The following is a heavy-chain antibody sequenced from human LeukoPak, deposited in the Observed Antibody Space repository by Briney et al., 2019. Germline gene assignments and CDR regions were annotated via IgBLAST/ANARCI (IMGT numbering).Heavy chain of an antibody. CDR2: ISPNSGDT. CDR3: ARGVGSSWFDP. Sequence: ASLKVSCKASGYTFIAYNIHWVRQAPGQGLEWIAWISPNSGDTNTAQKFQGRVTMTRDRSIDTAYLELSSLTSDDTAVYYCARGVGSSWFDPWGQGTLVTVSS. V-gene: IGHV1-2*02. D-gene: IGHD2-2*01. CDR1: GYTFIAYN. J-gene: IGHJ5*02.